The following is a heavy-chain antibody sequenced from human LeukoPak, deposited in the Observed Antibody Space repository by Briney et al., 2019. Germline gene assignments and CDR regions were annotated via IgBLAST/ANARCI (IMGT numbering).Heavy chain of an antibody. CDR1: GFSVRTNY. CDR3: VRAVHHLFYSDSSGYYGDAFDV. Sequence: GGSLRLSCAASGFSVRTNYMSWVRQAPGKGLEWVSVIYSGVTIRYADSVKGRFTISRDNSRDTLHLQMNSLRVDDTAVYYCVRAVHHLFYSDSSGYYGDAFDVWGQGTVDTVAS. J-gene: IGHJ3*01. V-gene: IGHV3-53*01. CDR2: IYSGVTI. D-gene: IGHD3-22*01.